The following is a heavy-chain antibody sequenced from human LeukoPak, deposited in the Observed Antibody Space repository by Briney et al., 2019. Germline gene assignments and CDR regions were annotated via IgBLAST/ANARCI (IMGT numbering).Heavy chain of an antibody. V-gene: IGHV1-3*03. J-gene: IGHJ3*02. Sequence: ASVKVSCKASGYTFTSYAIHWVRQALGQRLEWMGWINAGNGNTQYSQEFQDRVTITRDTSATTAYMELSSLRSEDMAVYYCARDRAPKTVTSEVDAFDIWGQGTMVTVSS. CDR1: GYTFTSYA. CDR2: INAGNGNT. D-gene: IGHD4-17*01. CDR3: ARDRAPKTVTSEVDAFDI.